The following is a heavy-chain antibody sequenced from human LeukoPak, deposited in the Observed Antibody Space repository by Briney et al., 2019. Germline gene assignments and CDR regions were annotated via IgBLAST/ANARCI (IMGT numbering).Heavy chain of an antibody. CDR3: ARAPGAQLWLHGIDY. CDR2: ISWSSGSI. Sequence: GRSLRLSCAASGFTFADYAMHWVRQAPGKGLEWVSGISWSSGSIGYADSVKGRFTISRDNAKNSLYLQMNSQRAEDTALYYCARAPGAQLWLHGIDYCGQGTLVTVSS. J-gene: IGHJ4*02. V-gene: IGHV3-9*01. D-gene: IGHD5-18*01. CDR1: GFTFADYA.